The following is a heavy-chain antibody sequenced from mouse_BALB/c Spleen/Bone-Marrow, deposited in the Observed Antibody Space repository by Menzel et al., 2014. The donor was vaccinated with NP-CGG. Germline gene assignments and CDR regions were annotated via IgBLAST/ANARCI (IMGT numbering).Heavy chain of an antibody. CDR3: ARYDGYFDY. J-gene: IGHJ2*01. CDR2: INPGSGST. D-gene: IGHD2-3*01. V-gene: IGHV1-54*01. Sequence: QVQLKQSGAELVRPGTSVKVSCKASGYAFTDYLMEWLKQRPGQGLEWIGVINPGSGSTNYNEKFKDKATLTADKSSSTAYMQLNSLASDDSAVYFCARYDGYFDYWGQGTILTVSS. CDR1: GYAFTDYL.